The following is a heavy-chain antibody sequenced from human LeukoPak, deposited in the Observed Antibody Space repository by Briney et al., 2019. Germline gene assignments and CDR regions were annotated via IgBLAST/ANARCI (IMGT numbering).Heavy chain of an antibody. CDR3: ARTDTATADY. CDR2: ISAYNGNT. CDR1: GGTFSSYA. J-gene: IGHJ4*02. D-gene: IGHD5-18*01. V-gene: IGHV1-18*01. Sequence: ASVKVSCKASGGTFSSYAISWVRQAPGQGLEWMGWISAYNGNTNYAQKLQGRVTMTTDTSTSTAYMELRSLRSDDTAVYYCARTDTATADYWGQGTLVTVSS.